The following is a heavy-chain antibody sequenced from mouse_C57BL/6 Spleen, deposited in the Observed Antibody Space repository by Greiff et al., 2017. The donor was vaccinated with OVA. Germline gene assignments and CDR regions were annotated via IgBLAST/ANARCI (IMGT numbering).Heavy chain of an antibody. Sequence: EVQVVESGGGLVKPGGSLKLSCAASGFTFSDYGMHWVRQAPEKGLEWVAYISSGSSTIYYADTVKGRFTISRDNAKNTLFLQMTSLRSEDTAMYYCARKVAEYWYFDVWGTGTTVTVSS. D-gene: IGHD1-1*01. CDR2: ISSGSSTI. CDR1: GFTFSDYG. J-gene: IGHJ1*03. CDR3: ARKVAEYWYFDV. V-gene: IGHV5-17*01.